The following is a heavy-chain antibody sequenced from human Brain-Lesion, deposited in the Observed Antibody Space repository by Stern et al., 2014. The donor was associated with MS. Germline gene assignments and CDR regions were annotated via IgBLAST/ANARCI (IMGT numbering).Heavy chain of an antibody. V-gene: IGHV4-39*01. D-gene: IGHD4-17*01. CDR3: ARTGDDFGDYSLSY. Sequence: MQLVESGPGLVKPSETLSLTCTVSGGSINTNNYYWGWIRQPPGKGLEWIGNIYSSGSTFYSPSLKSRVTMSVDTSKTQFPLKRSSVTAADTAVYYCARTGDDFGDYSLSYWGQGTLVTVSS. J-gene: IGHJ4*02. CDR2: IYSSGST. CDR1: GGSINTNNYY.